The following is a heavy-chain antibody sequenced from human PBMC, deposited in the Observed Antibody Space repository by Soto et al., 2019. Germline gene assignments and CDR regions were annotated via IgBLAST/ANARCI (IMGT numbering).Heavy chain of an antibody. Sequence: QVQLQESGPGLVKPSQTLSLTCTVSGGSISSGDYYWSWIRQPPGKGLEWIGYIYYSGSTYYNPSLKSRVTISVDTSTNQFSLKLSSVTAADTAVYYCARGYSYGYGTGGYFDYWGQGTLVTVSS. J-gene: IGHJ4*02. CDR1: GGSISSGDYY. V-gene: IGHV4-30-4*01. CDR3: ARGYSYGYGTGGYFDY. CDR2: IYYSGST. D-gene: IGHD5-18*01.